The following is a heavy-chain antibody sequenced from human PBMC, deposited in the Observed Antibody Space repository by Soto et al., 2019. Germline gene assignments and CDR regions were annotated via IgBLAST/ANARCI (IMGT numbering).Heavy chain of an antibody. CDR2: IYYSGST. CDR1: GDSITSYY. Sequence: LSLPCTVYGDSITSYYWSWIRQPPGKGLEWIGYIYYSGSTYYNPSLKSRLTISVDTSKNQFSLKLSSVTAADTAVYYCASSGSDYWGQGILVTVSS. J-gene: IGHJ4*02. CDR3: ASSGSDY. D-gene: IGHD3-10*01. V-gene: IGHV4-59*01.